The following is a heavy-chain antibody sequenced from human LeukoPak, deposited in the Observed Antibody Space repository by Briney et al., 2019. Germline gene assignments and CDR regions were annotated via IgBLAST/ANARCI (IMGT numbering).Heavy chain of an antibody. CDR2: ISSSSSYI. V-gene: IGHV3-21*01. Sequence: PEGSLRLSCAASGFTFSSYSRNWVRQAPGKGLEWFLSISSSSSYIYYADSAKGRFTISRDNAKNSLYLQMNSLRAEDTAVYYSARERTYYDILTGYYSRGGAFNIWGQGTMVTVSS. CDR1: GFTFSSYS. D-gene: IGHD3-9*01. J-gene: IGHJ3*02. CDR3: ARERTYYDILTGYYSRGGAFNI.